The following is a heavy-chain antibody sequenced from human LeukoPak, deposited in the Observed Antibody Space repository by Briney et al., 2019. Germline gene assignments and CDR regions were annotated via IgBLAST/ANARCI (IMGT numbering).Heavy chain of an antibody. Sequence: GRSLRLSCAASGFSFSSYGMHWVRQAPGKGLEWVAVISYDGSNKYYADSVKGRFTISRDKSKNTLYLQMNSLRAEDTAVYYCAKDQATTNAAFDIWGRGTMVTVSS. V-gene: IGHV3-30*18. J-gene: IGHJ3*02. D-gene: IGHD4-17*01. CDR3: AKDQATTNAAFDI. CDR2: ISYDGSNK. CDR1: GFSFSSYG.